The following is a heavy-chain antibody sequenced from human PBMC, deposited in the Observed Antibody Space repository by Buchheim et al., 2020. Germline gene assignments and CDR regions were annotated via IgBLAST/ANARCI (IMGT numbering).Heavy chain of an antibody. V-gene: IGHV3-30*03. CDR1: GFTFSSYG. D-gene: IGHD3-22*01. J-gene: IGHJ4*02. Sequence: QVQLVESGGGVVQPGRSLRLSCAASGFTFSSYGMHWVRQAPGKGLEWVAVISYDGSNKYYADSVKGRFTISRDNSKNTLYLQMNSLRAEDTAVYYCARDGEYYDSSGCFDYWGQGTL. CDR2: ISYDGSNK. CDR3: ARDGEYYDSSGCFDY.